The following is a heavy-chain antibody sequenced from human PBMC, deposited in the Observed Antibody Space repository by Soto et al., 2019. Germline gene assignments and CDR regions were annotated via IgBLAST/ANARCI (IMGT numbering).Heavy chain of an antibody. D-gene: IGHD3-16*01. V-gene: IGHV4-59*08. J-gene: IGHJ3*02. CDR2: LHNSGGA. Sequence: QVQLQESGPGLVKPSETLSLTCTVSGVSINDYYWSWVRQPPGKGLEWIAWLHNSGGADYSPPLKSRVTTSMDTSKSQFSQRLSSVTASDTAVYYCARHDARGGAFDIWGQGTRVTVSS. CDR1: GVSINDYY. CDR3: ARHDARGGAFDI.